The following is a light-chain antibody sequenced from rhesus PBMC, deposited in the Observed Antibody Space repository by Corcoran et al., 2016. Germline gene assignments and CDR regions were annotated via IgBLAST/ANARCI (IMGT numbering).Light chain of an antibody. CDR1: QSLLDSEDGNTY. J-gene: IGKJ1*01. V-gene: IGKV2-104*02. CDR3: MQGVEFPWT. Sequence: DIVMTQTPLSLPATPGEPASISCRSSQSLLDSEDGNTYLDWYLQQPGQSPQLLIYEVSNRDSGVPDRISGRGSDTDFTLKISRVEAEDVGVYYCMQGVEFPWTFGQGTKVEIK. CDR2: EVS.